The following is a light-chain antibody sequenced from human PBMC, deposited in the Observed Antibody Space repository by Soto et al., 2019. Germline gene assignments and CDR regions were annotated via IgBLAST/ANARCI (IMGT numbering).Light chain of an antibody. CDR2: AAS. J-gene: IGKJ1*01. CDR1: QVIRSD. Sequence: SQMTQCPSSLSASVGDRVTRSCRASQVIRSDLGWYQQKPGKAPKLLIYAASTLHSGVPSRFSGSGSGTDFTLTISSLQPEDLAPYYCLHDYNYPRPFG. V-gene: IGKV1-6*02. CDR3: LHDYNYPRP.